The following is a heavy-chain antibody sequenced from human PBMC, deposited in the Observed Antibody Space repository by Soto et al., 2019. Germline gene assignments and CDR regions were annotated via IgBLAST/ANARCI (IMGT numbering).Heavy chain of an antibody. D-gene: IGHD1-26*01. CDR3: ALALGPTTGLDY. Sequence: PSETLSLTCSVSGASTVSHYHRTWIRQPPGKGLEWMGYIFNSGTTFYNPSLTSRLSISMDTSGNHFSLELRSVTAADTAVYYCALALGPTTGLDYWGQGTLVTVSS. CDR1: GASTVSHYH. V-gene: IGHV4-31*02. J-gene: IGHJ4*02. CDR2: IFNSGTT.